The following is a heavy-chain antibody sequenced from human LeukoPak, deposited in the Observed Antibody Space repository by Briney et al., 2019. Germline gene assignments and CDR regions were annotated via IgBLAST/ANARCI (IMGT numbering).Heavy chain of an antibody. D-gene: IGHD3-22*01. J-gene: IGHJ4*02. Sequence: PSETLSLTCTVSGGSISSYYWSWIRQPPGKGLEWIGYIYYSGSTNYNPSLKSRVTISVDTSKNQFSLKLSSVTAADTAVYYCARGSSGSYLSPTDYWGQGTLVTVSS. CDR1: GGSISSYY. CDR2: IYYSGST. CDR3: ARGSSGSYLSPTDY. V-gene: IGHV4-59*01.